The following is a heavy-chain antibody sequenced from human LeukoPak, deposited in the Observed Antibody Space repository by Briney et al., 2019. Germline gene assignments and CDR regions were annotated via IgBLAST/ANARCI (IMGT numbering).Heavy chain of an antibody. Sequence: GASVKVSCKASGYTFTSYDINWVRQATGQGLEWMGWMNPNSGNTGYAQKFQGRVTMTRNTSISTAHMELSSLRSEDTAVYYCARGSIIIAAAGFDYWGQGTLVTVSS. CDR2: MNPNSGNT. CDR1: GYTFTSYD. J-gene: IGHJ4*02. V-gene: IGHV1-8*01. D-gene: IGHD6-13*01. CDR3: ARGSIIIAAAGFDY.